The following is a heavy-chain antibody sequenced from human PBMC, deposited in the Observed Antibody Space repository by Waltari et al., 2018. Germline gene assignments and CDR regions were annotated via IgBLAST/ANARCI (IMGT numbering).Heavy chain of an antibody. CDR3: ARGPDIVVVPAAIYY. V-gene: IGHV3-30-3*01. J-gene: IGHJ4*02. D-gene: IGHD2-2*01. Sequence: QVQLVESGGGVVQPGRSLRLSCAASGFTFSSYAMHWVRQAPGKGLEWVAVISYDGSNKYYADSVKGRFTISRDNSKNTLYLQMNSLRAEDTAVYYCARGPDIVVVPAAIYYWGQGTLVTVSS. CDR2: ISYDGSNK. CDR1: GFTFSSYA.